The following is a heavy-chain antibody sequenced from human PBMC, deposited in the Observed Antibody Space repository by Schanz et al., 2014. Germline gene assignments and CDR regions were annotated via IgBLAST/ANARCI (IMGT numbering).Heavy chain of an antibody. Sequence: VQLVESGGGVVRPGGSLRLSCAASGFTFSDYYMSWIRQAPGKGLEWVSYISSSGSTIYYADSVKGRFTISRDNSKNTLFLQMSSLRAEDTAVYYCARDHQWLARYYMDVWGKGTTVTVSS. J-gene: IGHJ6*03. D-gene: IGHD6-19*01. CDR2: ISSSGSTI. CDR1: GFTFSDYY. CDR3: ARDHQWLARYYMDV. V-gene: IGHV3-11*04.